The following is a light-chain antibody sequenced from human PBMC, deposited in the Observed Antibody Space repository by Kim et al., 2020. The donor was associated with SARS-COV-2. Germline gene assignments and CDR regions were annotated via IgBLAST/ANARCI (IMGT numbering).Light chain of an antibody. CDR2: AAS. Sequence: VGDSVTITSRASQSISGYLNWYQQKPGKAPKLLIYAASSLQSGVPSRFSGSGSGTDFTLTISSLQPEDFATYYCQQSYSTPPRYTFGQGTKLEI. V-gene: IGKV1-39*01. J-gene: IGKJ2*01. CDR1: QSISGY. CDR3: QQSYSTPPRYT.